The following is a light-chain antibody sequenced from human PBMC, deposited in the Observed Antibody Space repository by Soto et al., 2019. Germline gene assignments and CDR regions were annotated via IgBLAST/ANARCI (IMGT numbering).Light chain of an antibody. V-gene: IGKV1-5*03. Sequence: DIQMTQSPSTLSASVGDRVTITCRASQSISPWLAWYQQKPGKAPKPLIYKTSRLQSGVPSRFSGSGSGTEFTLTISSLQPDDFATYYCQQYSTYSTFGQGTKV. J-gene: IGKJ1*01. CDR1: QSISPW. CDR2: KTS. CDR3: QQYSTYST.